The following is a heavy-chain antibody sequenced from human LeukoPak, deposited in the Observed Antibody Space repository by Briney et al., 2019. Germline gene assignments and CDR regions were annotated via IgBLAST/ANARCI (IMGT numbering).Heavy chain of an antibody. CDR1: GASFSGHS. CDR3: ASKYCSSTSCAIGLFDF. D-gene: IGHD2-2*01. V-gene: IGHV4-34*01. J-gene: IGHJ4*02. Sequence: SETLSLTCAVYGASFSGHSWSWIRQAPGKGLEWMGEIRHTGGINYNPSLKSRVTISADTSKNQYSLKLTSVTSADTAVYYCASKYCSSTSCAIGLFDFWGQGTLVTVSS. CDR2: IRHTGGI.